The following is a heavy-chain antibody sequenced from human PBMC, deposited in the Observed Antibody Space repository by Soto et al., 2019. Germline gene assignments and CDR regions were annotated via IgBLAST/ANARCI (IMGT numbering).Heavy chain of an antibody. D-gene: IGHD6-6*01. Sequence: PGGSLRLSCAASGFTFSSYAMHWARQAPGKGLEWVAVIWYDGSNKYYADSVKGRFTISRDNSKNTLYLQMNSLRAEDTAVYYCARELWMPSLGSSSPRYGMDVWGQGTTVTVSS. CDR1: GFTFSSYA. CDR3: ARELWMPSLGSSSPRYGMDV. V-gene: IGHV3-33*08. J-gene: IGHJ6*02. CDR2: IWYDGSNK.